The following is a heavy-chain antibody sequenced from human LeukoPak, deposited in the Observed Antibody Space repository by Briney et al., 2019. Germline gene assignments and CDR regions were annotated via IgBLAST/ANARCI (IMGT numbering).Heavy chain of an antibody. CDR1: GLTFTTYS. Sequence: GGSLRLSCAASGLTFTTYSMNWVRQAPGKGLEWVSSISPSSTYIYYADSVKGRFTIPRDNAKNSLYLQMNSLRAEDTAVYYCAREGQRGRWNFDYWGQGTLVTVSS. J-gene: IGHJ4*02. CDR3: AREGQRGRWNFDY. CDR2: ISPSSTYI. D-gene: IGHD1-1*01. V-gene: IGHV3-21*01.